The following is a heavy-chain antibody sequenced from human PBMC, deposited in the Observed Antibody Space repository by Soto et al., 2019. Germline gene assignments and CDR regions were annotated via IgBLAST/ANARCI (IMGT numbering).Heavy chain of an antibody. D-gene: IGHD6-6*01. CDR2: ISSSGSTI. CDR1: GFTFSDYY. Sequence: QVQLVESGGGLVKPGGSLRLSCAASGFTFSDYYMSWIRQAPGKGLEWVSYISSSGSTIYYADSVKGRFTISRDNAKNSMSLQMNSLRAEDTAEYYCASEHSSSAQDDFDIWGQGTMVTVSS. V-gene: IGHV3-11*01. CDR3: ASEHSSSAQDDFDI. J-gene: IGHJ3*02.